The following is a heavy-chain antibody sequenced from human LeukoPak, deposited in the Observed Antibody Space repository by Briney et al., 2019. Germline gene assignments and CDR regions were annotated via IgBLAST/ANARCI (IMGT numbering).Heavy chain of an antibody. J-gene: IGHJ4*02. V-gene: IGHV3-21*01. CDR2: ISSSSSYI. CDR1: GFTFSSYS. Sequence: GSLRLSCAASGFTFSSYSMNWVRQAPGKGLEWVSSISSSSSYIYYADSVKGRFTISRDNAKNSLYLQMNSLRAEDTAVYYCARVDRRPGIAAAGPGYWGQGTLVTVSS. D-gene: IGHD6-13*01. CDR3: ARVDRRPGIAAAGPGY.